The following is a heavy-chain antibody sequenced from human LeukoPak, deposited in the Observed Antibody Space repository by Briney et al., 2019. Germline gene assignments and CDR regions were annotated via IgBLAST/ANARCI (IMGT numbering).Heavy chain of an antibody. CDR1: GGSLSGHY. V-gene: IGHV4-4*07. CDR2: IYSGGSI. Sequence: SDTLSLPCTVCGGSLSGHYGRWLPQPAGKGLEWIGHIYSGGSINYGPSLKSRVTMSVDTSKNQFSLKLYSVTAADTAVFYCARGPAASGYFDYWDQGTLVTVSS. CDR3: ARGPAASGYFDY. D-gene: IGHD6-13*01. J-gene: IGHJ4*02.